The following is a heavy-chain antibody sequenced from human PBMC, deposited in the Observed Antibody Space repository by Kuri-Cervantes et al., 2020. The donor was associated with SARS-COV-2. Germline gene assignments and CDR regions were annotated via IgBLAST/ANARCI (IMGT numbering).Heavy chain of an antibody. CDR1: GFTFRNYA. J-gene: IGHJ1*01. D-gene: IGHD6-6*01. V-gene: IGHV3-23*01. CDR3: AKDPFGSSSAEYFQY. CDR2: ISGSGGSI. Sequence: GGSLRLSCAASGFTFRNYAMSWVRQAPGKGLEWVSTISGSGGSIDYAVSVRGRFTISRDNSKNTLYLEMDSLTADDTAIYYCAKDPFGSSSAEYFQYWGPGTLVTVSS.